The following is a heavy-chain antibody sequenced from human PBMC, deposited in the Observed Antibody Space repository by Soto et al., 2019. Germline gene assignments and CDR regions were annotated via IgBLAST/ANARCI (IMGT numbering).Heavy chain of an antibody. CDR3: ARGYVVATYYYGMDV. Sequence: PSETLSLTCAVYGGSFSGYYWSWIRQPPGKGLEWIGEINHSGSTNYNPSLKSRVTISVDTSKNQFSLKLSSVTAADTAVYYCARGYVVATYYYGMDVWGQGTTVTFSS. CDR2: INHSGST. D-gene: IGHD5-12*01. CDR1: GGSFSGYY. V-gene: IGHV4-34*01. J-gene: IGHJ6*02.